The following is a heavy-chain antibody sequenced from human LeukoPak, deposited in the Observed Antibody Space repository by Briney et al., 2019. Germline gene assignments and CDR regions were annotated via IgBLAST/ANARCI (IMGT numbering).Heavy chain of an antibody. Sequence: GGSLRLSCSASGFTFSTYWMSWVRQAPGKGLEWVANIKLDGSEKNYVDSVKGRFTISRDNTKNSLYLQMNSLRAEDTAVFYCARDQYDTWSRRGNFDSWGQGTLVIVSS. CDR1: GFTFSTYW. CDR3: ARDQYDTWSRRGNFDS. J-gene: IGHJ4*02. D-gene: IGHD3-3*01. V-gene: IGHV3-7*03. CDR2: IKLDGSEK.